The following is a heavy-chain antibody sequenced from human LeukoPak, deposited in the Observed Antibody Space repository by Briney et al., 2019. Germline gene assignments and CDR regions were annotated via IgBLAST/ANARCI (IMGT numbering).Heavy chain of an antibody. CDR2: INWNGGST. CDR1: GFTFDDYG. V-gene: IGHV3-20*04. J-gene: IGHJ4*02. CDR3: ARQLWPPFDY. Sequence: GGSLRLSCAASGFTFDDYGMTWVRQAPGKGLEWVSTINWNGGSTGYADSVKGRFTISGDNAKNSLYLQMNSLRAEDTALYYCARQLWPPFDYWGQGTLVTVSS. D-gene: IGHD5-18*01.